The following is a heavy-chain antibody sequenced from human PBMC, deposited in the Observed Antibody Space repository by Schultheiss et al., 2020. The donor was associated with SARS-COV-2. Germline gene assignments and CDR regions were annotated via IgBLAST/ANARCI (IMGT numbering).Heavy chain of an antibody. J-gene: IGHJ2*01. D-gene: IGHD3-3*01. V-gene: IGHV4-59*01. CDR1: SGSLIPYY. Sequence: SETLSLTCTVSSGSLIPYYWTWIRQPPGKGLEWIGYISYTGSPSYNPSLKSRVTMSVDTSKNQFSLRLNSVTAADTAVYYCARDRYDFWSGYVSYWYFDLWGRGTLVTVSS. CDR3: ARDRYDFWSGYVSYWYFDL. CDR2: ISYTGSP.